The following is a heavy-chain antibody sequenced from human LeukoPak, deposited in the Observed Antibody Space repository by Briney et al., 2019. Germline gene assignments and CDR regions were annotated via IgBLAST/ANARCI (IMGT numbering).Heavy chain of an antibody. CDR3: VKGLYGGNPFEY. J-gene: IGHJ4*02. V-gene: IGHV3-9*01. CDR2: ISWNSGSI. Sequence: GGSLRLSCAASGFAFDDSAMHWVRQVPGKGMEWVSGISWNSGSIGYGDSVKGRFTISRDNAKNSLYLQMNSLRREDTALYYCVKGLYGGNPFEYWGRGTLVTVSS. CDR1: GFAFDDSA. D-gene: IGHD4-23*01.